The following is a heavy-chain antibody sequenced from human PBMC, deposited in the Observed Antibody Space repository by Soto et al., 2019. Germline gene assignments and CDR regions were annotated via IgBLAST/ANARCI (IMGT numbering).Heavy chain of an antibody. CDR3: ARQGFGELHGLVDG. D-gene: IGHD3-10*01. J-gene: IGHJ6*02. Sequence: QVQLQESGPGLVKPSETLSLTCTISGGPMNNYYCSWFRQPRGQGLEWIGYMGYNGFTRYNPSLRSRVAISLDTAKNQFSLNLSSVTAADTALYYCARQGFGELHGLVDGWGQGITSPSP. CDR2: MGYNGFT. CDR1: GGPMNNYY. V-gene: IGHV4-59*08.